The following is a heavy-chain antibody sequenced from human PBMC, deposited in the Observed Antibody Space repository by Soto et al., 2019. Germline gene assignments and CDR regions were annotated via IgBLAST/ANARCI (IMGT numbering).Heavy chain of an antibody. CDR2: ISYDGSNK. V-gene: IGHV3-30-3*01. CDR1: GFTFSSYA. D-gene: IGHD3-16*01. J-gene: IGHJ2*01. CDR3: ARGGGGFSVWGQGAL. Sequence: QVQLVESGGGVVQPGRSLRLSCAASGFTFSSYAMHWVRQAPGKGLEWVAVISYDGSNKYYADSVKGRFTISRDNSKNTLYLLMNSVRAEDTAVYDGARGGGGFSVWGQGALWGGGTLVTATS.